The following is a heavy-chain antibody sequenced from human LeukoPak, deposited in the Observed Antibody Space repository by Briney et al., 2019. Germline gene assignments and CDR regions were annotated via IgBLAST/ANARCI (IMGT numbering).Heavy chain of an antibody. Sequence: SVKVSCKASGGTFSSFSINWVRQAPGQGLEWMGRIIPLLGGPIYSQKFQDRVTMTADKSTTTAYMELRSLSSEDTAVYYCARESDSSGVDFDNWGQGTLVTVSS. J-gene: IGHJ4*02. V-gene: IGHV1-69*04. CDR2: IIPLLGGP. D-gene: IGHD3-22*01. CDR1: GGTFSSFS. CDR3: ARESDSSGVDFDN.